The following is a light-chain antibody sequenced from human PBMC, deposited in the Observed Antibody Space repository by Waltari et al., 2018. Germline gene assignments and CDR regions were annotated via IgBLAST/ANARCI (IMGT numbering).Light chain of an antibody. CDR2: AAS. CDR3: QQYVSLPET. CDR1: QSLTARY. Sequence: EIVLTQSPGTLSLSPGEGATLSCRASQSLTARYLAWYQQNPGQAPRLLIYAASSRAAGVPDRFSGSGSGTDFTLTISRLEPEDFAVYYCQQYVSLPETFGQGTKVEIK. J-gene: IGKJ1*01. V-gene: IGKV3-20*01.